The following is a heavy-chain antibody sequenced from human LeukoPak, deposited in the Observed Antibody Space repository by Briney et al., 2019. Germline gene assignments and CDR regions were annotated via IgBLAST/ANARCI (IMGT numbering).Heavy chain of an antibody. Sequence: SVKVSCKASGYTFTSYAIHWVRQAPGQGLEWMGWITPSGGTNYPQKFQGRVAITWDTSITTAYMDQSRLTSDDTAVYYCARDRYGDGFAHLDYWGQGALVTVSS. D-gene: IGHD5-24*01. CDR1: GYTFTSYA. CDR2: ITPSGGT. V-gene: IGHV1-2*02. J-gene: IGHJ4*02. CDR3: ARDRYGDGFAHLDY.